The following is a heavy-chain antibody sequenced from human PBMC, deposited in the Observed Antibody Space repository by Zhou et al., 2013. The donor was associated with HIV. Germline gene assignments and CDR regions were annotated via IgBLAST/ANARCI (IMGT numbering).Heavy chain of an antibody. V-gene: IGHV1-18*01. D-gene: IGHD4-17*01. CDR2: ISAYNGET. CDR3: ASPGSGYGDSYGLDV. Sequence: QVRLVQSGDEVKKPGASVKVSCKASGYTFTNYGISWVRQAPGQGLEWMGWISAYNGETNYAQKFQGRVTITADESTSTAYMELSSLRSEDTAVYYCASPGSGYGDSYGLDVWGQGTTVTVSS. J-gene: IGHJ6*02. CDR1: GYTFTNYG.